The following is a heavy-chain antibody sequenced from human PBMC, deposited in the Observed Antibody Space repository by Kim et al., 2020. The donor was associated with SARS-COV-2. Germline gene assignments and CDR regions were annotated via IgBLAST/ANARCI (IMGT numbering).Heavy chain of an antibody. CDR1: GFTFSTYA. D-gene: IGHD5-18*01. V-gene: IGHV3-30*04. CDR2: MSHDGSAT. CDR3: AREEYSYSLGAFDI. J-gene: IGHJ3*02. Sequence: GGSLRLSCAASGFTFSTYAMNWVRQDPGKGLEWVAVMSHDGSATYYADSVKGRFTISRDNSKNTLYLQMNSLRPEDTAVYYCAREEYSYSLGAFDIWGQG.